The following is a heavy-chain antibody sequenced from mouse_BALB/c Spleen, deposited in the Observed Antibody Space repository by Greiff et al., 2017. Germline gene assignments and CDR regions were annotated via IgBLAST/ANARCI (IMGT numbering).Heavy chain of an antibody. CDR3: ARGEFITTESSFAY. V-gene: IGHV1S56*01. J-gene: IGHJ3*01. CDR2: IYPGNVNT. CDR1: GYTFTSYY. D-gene: IGHD1-1*01. Sequence: QVQLKESGPELVKPGASVRISCKASGYTFTSYYIHWVQQRPGQGLEWIGWIYPGNVNTKYNEKFKGKATLTADKSSSTAYMQLSSLTSEDSAVYFCARGEFITTESSFAYWGQGTLVTVSA.